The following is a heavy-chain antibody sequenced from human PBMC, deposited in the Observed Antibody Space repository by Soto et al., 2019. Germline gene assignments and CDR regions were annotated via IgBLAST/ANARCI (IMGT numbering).Heavy chain of an antibody. CDR2: MNPNSGNT. D-gene: IGHD1-26*01. J-gene: IGHJ6*02. Sequence: GASVKVSCKASGYTFTSYGISWVRQAPGQGLEWMGWMNPNSGNTGYAQKFQGRVTMTRNTSISTAYMELSSLRSEDTAVYYCARGLLVSGSYYYYYGMDVWGQGTTVTVSS. CDR1: GYTFTSYG. CDR3: ARGLLVSGSYYYYYGMDV. V-gene: IGHV1-8*02.